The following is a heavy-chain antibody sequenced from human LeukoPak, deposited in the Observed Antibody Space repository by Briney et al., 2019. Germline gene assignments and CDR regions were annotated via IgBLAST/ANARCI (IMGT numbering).Heavy chain of an antibody. CDR1: GGTFSSYA. D-gene: IGHD3-16*02. CDR2: IIPILGIA. J-gene: IGHJ4*02. CDR3: ARMITFGGVIAEDGDFDY. V-gene: IGHV1-69*04. Sequence: ASVKVSCKASGGTFSSYAISWVRQAPGQGLEWMGRIIPILGIANYAQKFHGRVTMTTDTSTSTAYMELRSLRSDDTAVYYCARMITFGGVIAEDGDFDYWGQGTLVTVSS.